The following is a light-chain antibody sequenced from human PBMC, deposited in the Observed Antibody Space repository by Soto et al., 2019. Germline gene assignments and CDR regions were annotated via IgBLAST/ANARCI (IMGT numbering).Light chain of an antibody. CDR3: SSYATSSTLEWV. CDR1: SIDVGDYNY. J-gene: IGLJ3*02. V-gene: IGLV2-14*03. Sequence: QSALTQPASVSGSPGQAITISCTGASIDVGDYNYVSWYQHHPGKAPKLGIYDVSSRPSGVSGRFSGSKSGNTAYLTISGLQAQDEADYYCSSYATSSTLEWVFGGGTKLPVL. CDR2: DVS.